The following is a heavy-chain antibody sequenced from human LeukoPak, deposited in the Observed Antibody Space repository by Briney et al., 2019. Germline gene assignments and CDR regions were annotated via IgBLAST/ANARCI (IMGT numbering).Heavy chain of an antibody. CDR3: ARAITMVRDAFDY. CDR2: ISSSSSYI. Sequence: NSGGSLRFSGAASGLTFSSYRINWVRKAPGKGLKWVSSISSSSSYIYYADSVKGRFTISRDNAKNSLYLQMNSLRAEDTAVYYCARAITMVRDAFDYWGQGTLVTVSS. CDR1: GLTFSSYR. J-gene: IGHJ4*02. D-gene: IGHD3-10*01. V-gene: IGHV3-21*01.